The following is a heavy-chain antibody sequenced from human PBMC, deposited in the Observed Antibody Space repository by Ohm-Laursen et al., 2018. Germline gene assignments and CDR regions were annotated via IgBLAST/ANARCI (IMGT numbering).Heavy chain of an antibody. Sequence: GTLSLTCPVSGYSIRSGYHWGWVRQPPGKGLEWVGSIHHGGSTHYKTSLKSRVTISADTTKNQFSLKLTSVTAADTAVYYCARIRGVVAAGTFDYWGQGTLVTVSS. CDR2: IHHGGST. V-gene: IGHV4-38-2*01. D-gene: IGHD6-13*01. CDR3: ARIRGVVAAGTFDY. CDR1: GYSIRSGYH. J-gene: IGHJ4*02.